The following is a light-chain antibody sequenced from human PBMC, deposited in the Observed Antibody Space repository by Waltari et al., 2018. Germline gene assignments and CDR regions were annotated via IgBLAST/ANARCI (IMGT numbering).Light chain of an antibody. J-gene: IGLJ3*02. V-gene: IGLV4-69*01. CDR2: VNSDGSH. CDR1: SGHSSNI. CDR3: ETGGHGTWV. Sequence: QLVLTQSPSASASLGASVKLTCTLSSGHSSNIVAWLQQQPGTGPRFLMKVNSDGSHTKGDEIPDRLSGSSSGAERYLTISNVQSEDEAEYFCETGGHGTWVFGGGTKLNVL.